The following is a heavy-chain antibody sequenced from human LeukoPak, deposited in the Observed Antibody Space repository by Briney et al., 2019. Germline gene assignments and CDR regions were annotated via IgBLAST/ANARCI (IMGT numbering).Heavy chain of an antibody. CDR3: ASGGYCSGGSCYGMDV. CDR2: ISAYNGNT. V-gene: IGHV1-18*01. CDR1: GYSFTSYG. Sequence: GESLKISCQGSGYSFTSYGISWVRQAPGQGLEWMGWISAYNGNTNYAQKLQGRVTMTTDTSTSTAYMELRSLRSDDTAVYYCASGGYCSGGSCYGMDVWGQGTTVTVSS. D-gene: IGHD2-15*01. J-gene: IGHJ6*02.